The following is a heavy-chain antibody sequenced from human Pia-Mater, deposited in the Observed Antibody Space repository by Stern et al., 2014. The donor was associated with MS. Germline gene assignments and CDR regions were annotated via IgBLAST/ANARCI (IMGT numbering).Heavy chain of an antibody. CDR1: GFTFTTSG. Sequence: VQLLESGGGVVQPGWSLRLSCVASGFTFTTSGMHWVRQAPGKGLDWVAVISYDGSNQYYGDSVKGRFTISRDNSKNTVYLQMNSLRPEDTAVYYCANAAALSCRSPSCYKAFEYWGQGILVTVSS. CDR3: ANAAALSCRSPSCYKAFEY. J-gene: IGHJ4*02. CDR2: ISYDGSNQ. D-gene: IGHD2-2*02. V-gene: IGHV3-30*18.